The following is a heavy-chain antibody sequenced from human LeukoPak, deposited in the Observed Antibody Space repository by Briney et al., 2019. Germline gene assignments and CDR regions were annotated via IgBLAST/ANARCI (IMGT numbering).Heavy chain of an antibody. D-gene: IGHD1-26*01. V-gene: IGHV3-23*01. CDR1: GFTFSSYA. Sequence: GGSLRLSCAASGFTFSSYAMSWVRQAPGKGLEWVSAISGSGGSTYYADSVKGRFTISRDNSKNTLYLQMNSLRAEDTAVYYCAKDRGMGAKYNDAFDIWGQGTMVTVSS. CDR2: ISGSGGST. J-gene: IGHJ3*02. CDR3: AKDRGMGAKYNDAFDI.